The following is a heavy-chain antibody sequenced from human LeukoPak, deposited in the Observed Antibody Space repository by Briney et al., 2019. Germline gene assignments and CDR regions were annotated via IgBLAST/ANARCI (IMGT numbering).Heavy chain of an antibody. CDR1: GFTFDDYA. Sequence: GRSLRLSCAASGFTFDDYAMHWVRQAPGKGLEWVSGISWNSGSIGYADSVKGRFTIFRDNAKNSLYLQMNSLRAEDMALYYCAKAQKSYYDSSGYSPAGAFDIWGQGTMVTVSS. J-gene: IGHJ3*02. CDR3: AKAQKSYYDSSGYSPAGAFDI. D-gene: IGHD3-22*01. CDR2: ISWNSGSI. V-gene: IGHV3-9*03.